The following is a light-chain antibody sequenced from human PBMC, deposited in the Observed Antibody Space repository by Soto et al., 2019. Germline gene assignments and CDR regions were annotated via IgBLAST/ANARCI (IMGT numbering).Light chain of an antibody. CDR1: QSISSSY. Sequence: EIVLTQSPGTLSLSPVERATLSGRASQSISSSYLAWYQQKPGQAPRLLIYGASTRATGIPDRFSGRGSGTDFSLTISRLEPEDFAVYYCQQYGISPRTFGQGTKVDIK. CDR3: QQYGISPRT. CDR2: GAS. V-gene: IGKV3-20*01. J-gene: IGKJ1*01.